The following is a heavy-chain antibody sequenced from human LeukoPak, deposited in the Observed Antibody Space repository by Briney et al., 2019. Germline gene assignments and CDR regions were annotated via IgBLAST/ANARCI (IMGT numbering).Heavy chain of an antibody. D-gene: IGHD3-22*01. V-gene: IGHV3-9*01. CDR3: AKDHDSSGYYHFDY. CDR2: ISWNSGSI. J-gene: IGHJ4*02. Sequence: GGSLRLSCAASGFTFDDYAMHWVRQAPGKGLEWVSGISWNSGSIGYADSVKGRFTISRDNAKNSLYLQMNSLRAEDTASYYCAKDHDSSGYYHFDYWGQGTLVTVSS. CDR1: GFTFDDYA.